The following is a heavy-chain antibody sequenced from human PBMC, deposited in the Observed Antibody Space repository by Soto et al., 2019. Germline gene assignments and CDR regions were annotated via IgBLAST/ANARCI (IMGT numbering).Heavy chain of an antibody. D-gene: IGHD6-19*01. CDR1: GFTFSSYG. Sequence: QVQLVESGGGVVQRGGSLRLSCAASGFTFSSYGMHWVRQAPGKGLEWVAVIWHDGSNKHYADSLKGRYTISRDDSKNTVYLQLKSLGAEDSAVYYCTRDPFIAVAAYDAFDIWGQGTSVTVSS. CDR3: TRDPFIAVAAYDAFDI. V-gene: IGHV3-33*01. CDR2: IWHDGSNK. J-gene: IGHJ3*02.